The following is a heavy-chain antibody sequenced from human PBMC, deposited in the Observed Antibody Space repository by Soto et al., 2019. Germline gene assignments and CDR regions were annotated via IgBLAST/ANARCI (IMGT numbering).Heavy chain of an antibody. Sequence: GASVKVSCKASGYTFTSYDMNWARQAPGQGLEWMGWMNPNSGDTGYAQKFQGRVTMTMITSINTAYMELSNLKSEDTAVYYCARARTTLSTNDYWGQGTLVTVSS. D-gene: IGHD2-2*01. J-gene: IGHJ4*02. CDR2: MNPNSGDT. CDR1: GYTFTSYD. V-gene: IGHV1-8*01. CDR3: ARARTTLSTNDY.